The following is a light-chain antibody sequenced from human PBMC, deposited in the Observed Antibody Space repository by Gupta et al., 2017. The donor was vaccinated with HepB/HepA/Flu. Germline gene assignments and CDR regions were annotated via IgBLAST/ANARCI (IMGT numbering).Light chain of an antibody. CDR1: QNTGYW. CDR3: QQYNNYPWT. CDR2: KTS. V-gene: IGKV1-5*03. Sequence: IQIDPSPSTPSASGGDRVTITCRASQNTGYWLAWFQQKPGKAPNLLISKTSTLESGVPSRFSGSGSGTEFTLTISSLQPDDFATYYCQQYNNYPWTFGQGTKVEIK. J-gene: IGKJ1*01.